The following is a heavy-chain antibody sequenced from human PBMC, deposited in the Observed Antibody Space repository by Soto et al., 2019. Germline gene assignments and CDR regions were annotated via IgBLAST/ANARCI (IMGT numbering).Heavy chain of an antibody. CDR2: IFYSGST. CDR3: ATTEDYFDY. J-gene: IGHJ4*02. Sequence: QVQLQESGPGLVKPSQTLALTCTVSGVSLTSGTYYWSWIRQHPGKGLEWIGYIFYSGSTDYNPSLKSRVNISVDTSKNQFSLKLNSVNAADTAVYFCATTEDYFDYWGQGTLVTVSS. CDR1: GVSLTSGTYY. V-gene: IGHV4-31*03.